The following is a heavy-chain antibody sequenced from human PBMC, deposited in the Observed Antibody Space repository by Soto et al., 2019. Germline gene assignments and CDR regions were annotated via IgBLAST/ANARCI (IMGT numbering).Heavy chain of an antibody. CDR2: ISGSGGST. CDR1: GFTFSNYA. CDR3: ARRSSGWYFDY. J-gene: IGHJ4*02. D-gene: IGHD6-19*01. Sequence: EVQLLESGGGLVQPGGSLRLSCAAPGFTFSNYAMNWVRQAPGKGLEWVSVISGSGGSTYYADSVKGRFTISRDNSKNTLYRQMNSPRGEDTAVYYWARRSSGWYFDYWGQGTLVTVSS. V-gene: IGHV3-23*01.